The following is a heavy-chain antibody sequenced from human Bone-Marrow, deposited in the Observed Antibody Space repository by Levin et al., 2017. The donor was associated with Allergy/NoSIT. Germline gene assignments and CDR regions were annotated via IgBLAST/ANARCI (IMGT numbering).Heavy chain of an antibody. CDR3: ARDGPPGNWFDP. V-gene: IGHV4-59*01. CDR2: IYYSGST. Sequence: KTSETLSLTCTVSGGSISSYYWSWIRQPPGKGLEWIGYIYYSGSTNYNPSLKSRVTISVDTSKNQFSLKLSSVTAADTAVYYCARDGPPGNWFDPWGQGTLVTVSS. CDR1: GGSISSYY. D-gene: IGHD3/OR15-3a*01. J-gene: IGHJ5*02.